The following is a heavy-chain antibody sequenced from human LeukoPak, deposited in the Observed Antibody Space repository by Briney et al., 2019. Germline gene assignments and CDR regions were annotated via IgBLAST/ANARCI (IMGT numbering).Heavy chain of an antibody. D-gene: IGHD6-13*01. CDR2: ISYDGSNK. J-gene: IGHJ6*02. Sequence: GGSLRLSCAASGFTLSSYGMHWVRQAPGKGLEWVAVISYDGSNKYYADSVKGRFTTSRDNSKNTVYLQMSSLRVDDTAVYYCAKAASSSWPSYYYGMDVWGQGTTVTVSS. V-gene: IGHV3-30*18. CDR1: GFTLSSYG. CDR3: AKAASSSWPSYYYGMDV.